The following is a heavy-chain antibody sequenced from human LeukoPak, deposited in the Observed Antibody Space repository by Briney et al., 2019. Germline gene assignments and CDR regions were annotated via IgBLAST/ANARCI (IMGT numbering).Heavy chain of an antibody. CDR1: GFTFSSYA. V-gene: IGHV3-23*01. CDR2: ISGSGGST. CDR3: AKSPFWSGYYDY. Sequence: GGSLRLSCAASGFTFSSYAMSWVRQAPGKGLEWVSAISGSGGSTYYTDSVKGRFTISRDNSKNTLYLQMNSLRAEDTAVYYCAKSPFWSGYYDYWGQGTLVTVSS. D-gene: IGHD3-3*01. J-gene: IGHJ4*02.